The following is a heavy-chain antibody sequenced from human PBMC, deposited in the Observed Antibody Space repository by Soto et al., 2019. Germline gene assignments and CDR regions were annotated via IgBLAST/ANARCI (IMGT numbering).Heavy chain of an antibody. J-gene: IGHJ4*02. D-gene: IGHD5-12*01. CDR2: ISYDGSNK. CDR1: GFTFSSYG. Sequence: GWSLRLSCAASGFTFSSYGMHWVRQAPGKGLEWVAVISYDGSNKYYADSVKGRFTISRDNSKNTLYLQMNSLRAEDTAVYYCAKGGGGRWLQFPFDYWGQGTLVTVSS. CDR3: AKGGGGRWLQFPFDY. V-gene: IGHV3-30*18.